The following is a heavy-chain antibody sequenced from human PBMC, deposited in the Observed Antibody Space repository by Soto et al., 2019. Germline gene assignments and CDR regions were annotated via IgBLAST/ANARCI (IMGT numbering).Heavy chain of an antibody. V-gene: IGHV1-69*13. CDR1: GGTFSSYA. D-gene: IGHD3-22*01. CDR3: ARDTIPRITMIVVAPGAFDI. J-gene: IGHJ3*02. Sequence: SVKVSCKASGGTFSSYAISWVRQAPGQGLEWMGGIIPIFGTANYAQKFQGRVTITSDESTSTAYMELSSLRSEDTAVYYCARDTIPRITMIVVAPGAFDIWGQGTMVTVS. CDR2: IIPIFGTA.